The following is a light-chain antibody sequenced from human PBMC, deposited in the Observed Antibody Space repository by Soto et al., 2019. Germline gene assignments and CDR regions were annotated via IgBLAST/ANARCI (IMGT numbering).Light chain of an antibody. V-gene: IGLV2-14*01. CDR3: SSDTTSSTRV. CDR1: SSDVGIYNY. CDR2: EVS. J-gene: IGLJ1*01. Sequence: QSVLTQPASVSGSPGQSIAISCTGSSSDVGIYNYVSWYQQHPGKVPKLIIYEVSNRPSGVSNRFSGSKSGNTASLTISGRQAEDEADDYCSSDTTSSTRVFGTGTKLTVL.